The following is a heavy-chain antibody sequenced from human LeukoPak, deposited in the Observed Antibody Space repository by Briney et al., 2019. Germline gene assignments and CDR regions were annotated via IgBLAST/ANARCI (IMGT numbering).Heavy chain of an antibody. Sequence: SETLSLTCAVYGGSFSGCYWSWIRQPPGKGLEWIGEINHSGSTNYNPSLKSRVTISVDTSKNQFSLKLSSVTAADTAVYYCAGYWGGYWGQGTLVTVSS. J-gene: IGHJ4*02. V-gene: IGHV4-34*01. CDR1: GGSFSGCY. CDR3: AGYWGGY. CDR2: INHSGST. D-gene: IGHD7-27*01.